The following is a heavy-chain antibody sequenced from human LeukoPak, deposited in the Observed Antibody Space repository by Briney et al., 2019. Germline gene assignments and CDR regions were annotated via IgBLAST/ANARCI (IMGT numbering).Heavy chain of an antibody. Sequence: GSLILSCAASGFAFSSYWMSWVRQAPGKGLEWVANKNHDGREKHYVDSVKGRFTISRDNAKNSLYLQMNSLKDEDTSVYYCASSRNWGQGTLVSVSS. J-gene: IGHJ1*01. CDR3: ASSRN. CDR2: KNHDGREK. V-gene: IGHV3-7*02. CDR1: GFAFSSYW.